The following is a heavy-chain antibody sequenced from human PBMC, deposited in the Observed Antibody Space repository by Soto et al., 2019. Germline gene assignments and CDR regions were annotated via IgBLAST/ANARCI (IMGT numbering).Heavy chain of an antibody. V-gene: IGHV5-51*01. CDR1: GYSFNTYW. CDR3: ARIGDYGSGTYPYFDY. J-gene: IGHJ4*02. D-gene: IGHD3-10*01. CDR2: IYSDDSDT. Sequence: GESLKISCEGSGYSFNTYWVGWVRQMPGKGLEWMGIIYSDDSDTRYSPSFQGQVTISVDKSINTAYLQWNSLKVSDSAMYYRARIGDYGSGTYPYFDYWGQGTLVTVS.